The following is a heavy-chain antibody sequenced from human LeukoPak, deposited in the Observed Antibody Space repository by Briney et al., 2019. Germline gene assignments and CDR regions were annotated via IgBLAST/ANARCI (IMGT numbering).Heavy chain of an antibody. J-gene: IGHJ4*02. V-gene: IGHV4-4*09. CDR3: AKSYFDYSTYYSYYFNL. Sequence: SETLSLTCTVSGGSISGGYWSWIRQPPGRGLEWIGYVYTSGSTNYNPSLKGRVTISVDTSKSQFALKLSSVTAADTAVYYCAKSYFDYSTYYSYYFNLWGQGAPVTVSS. D-gene: IGHD4-11*01. CDR1: GGSISGGY. CDR2: VYTSGST.